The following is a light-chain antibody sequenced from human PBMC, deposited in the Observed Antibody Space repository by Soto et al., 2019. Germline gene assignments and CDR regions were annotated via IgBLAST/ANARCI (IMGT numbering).Light chain of an antibody. Sequence: EIGLTQSPGTLSLSPGERATLSCRASQSVSSNYLAWYQQKPGQAPRLLIYGASSRATGIPDRFSGSGSGTDFTLTISRLEPEDFAVYYCQEYGSSPTWTFGQGTKVEIK. CDR3: QEYGSSPTWT. J-gene: IGKJ1*01. CDR2: GAS. V-gene: IGKV3-20*01. CDR1: QSVSSNY.